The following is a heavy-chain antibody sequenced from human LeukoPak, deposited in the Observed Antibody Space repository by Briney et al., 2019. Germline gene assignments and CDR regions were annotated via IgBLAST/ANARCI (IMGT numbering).Heavy chain of an antibody. J-gene: IGHJ5*02. V-gene: IGHV1-8*01. CDR3: AIDCGGDCYHP. D-gene: IGHD2-21*02. Sequence: ASEKVSCKASGYTFTSYDINWVRQATGQGLEWMGWMNPNSGNAGYAQKLQGRVTMTRNTSISTAYMELSSLRSEDTAVYYCAIDCGGDCYHPWGQGTLVTVSS. CDR1: GYTFTSYD. CDR2: MNPNSGNA.